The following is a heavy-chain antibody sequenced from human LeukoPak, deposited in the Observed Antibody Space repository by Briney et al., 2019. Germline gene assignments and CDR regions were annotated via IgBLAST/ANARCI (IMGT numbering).Heavy chain of an antibody. CDR3: ARDNGGYYGSGSYTSEGMDV. CDR2: INPSGGST. Sequence: ASVKVSCKASGYTFTSYCMHWVRQAPGQGLEWMGLINPSGGSTSYAQKFQGRVTMTRDTSTSTVYMELSSLRSEDTAVYYCARDNGGYYGSGSYTSEGMDVWGKGTTVTVSS. CDR1: GYTFTSYC. D-gene: IGHD3-10*01. V-gene: IGHV1-46*01. J-gene: IGHJ6*04.